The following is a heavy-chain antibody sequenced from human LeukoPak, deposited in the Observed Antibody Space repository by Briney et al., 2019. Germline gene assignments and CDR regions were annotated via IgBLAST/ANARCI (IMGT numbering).Heavy chain of an antibody. V-gene: IGHV5-51*01. D-gene: IGHD4-23*01. CDR3: ASQGYGGNFVSFDY. Sequence: GESLKISCKGPEYDFANYWIGWVRQMPGKGLEWMGIIYPGDSDTRYSPSFQGQVTISADKSISTAYLQWSSLKASDTAMYYCASQGYGGNFVSFDYWGQGTLVTVSS. CDR2: IYPGDSDT. J-gene: IGHJ4*02. CDR1: EYDFANYW.